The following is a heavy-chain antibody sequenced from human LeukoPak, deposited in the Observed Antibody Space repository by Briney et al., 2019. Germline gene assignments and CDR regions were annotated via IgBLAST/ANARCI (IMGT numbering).Heavy chain of an antibody. J-gene: IGHJ4*02. D-gene: IGHD4-17*01. CDR1: GFTFDDYG. CDR3: ARYHDYGDYVDY. Sequence: GGSLRLSCAASGFTFDDYGMSWVRQAPGKGLEWVSGINWNGGSTGYADSVKGRFTISRDNAKNSPYLQMNSLRAEDTAVYYCARYHDYGDYVDYWGQGTLVTVSS. CDR2: INWNGGST. V-gene: IGHV3-20*04.